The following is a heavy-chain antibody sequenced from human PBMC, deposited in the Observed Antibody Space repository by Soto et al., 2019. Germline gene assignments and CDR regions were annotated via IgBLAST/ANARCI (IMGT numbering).Heavy chain of an antibody. Sequence: ASVKVSCKASGYTFTSYAMHWVRQAPGQRLEWMGWINAGNGNTKYSQKFQGRVTITRDTSASTAYMELSSLRSEDTAVYYCARATRRTGYSSGCDYWGPGTLVTVSS. D-gene: IGHD6-19*01. CDR1: GYTFTSYA. CDR3: ARATRRTGYSSGCDY. CDR2: INAGNGNT. J-gene: IGHJ4*02. V-gene: IGHV1-3*01.